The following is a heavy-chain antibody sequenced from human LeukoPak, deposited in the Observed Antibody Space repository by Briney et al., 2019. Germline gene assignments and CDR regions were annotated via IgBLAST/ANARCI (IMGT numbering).Heavy chain of an antibody. CDR1: GFTFSSYG. V-gene: IGHV3-48*03. CDR3: ARYAAVGSGGGPHSYYYYGMDV. CDR2: ISSGGTNI. Sequence: PGGSVTLSCAASGFTFSSYGMNWVRQAPGKGLECFSYISSGGTNIYYAASGKGRITPSRDNAMNSLYMQINSLRTEDTAVYYCARYAAVGSGGGPHSYYYYGMDVWGQGTTVTVSS. J-gene: IGHJ6*02. D-gene: IGHD1-26*01.